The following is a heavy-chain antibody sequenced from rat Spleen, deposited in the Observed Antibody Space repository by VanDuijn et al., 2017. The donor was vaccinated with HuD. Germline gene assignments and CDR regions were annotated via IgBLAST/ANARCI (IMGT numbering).Heavy chain of an antibody. CDR3: TRVPGGAY. J-gene: IGHJ3*01. CDR2: ISYDGSST. Sequence: EVQLVESGGGLVQPGRSMKLSCAASGFTFSSFAMAWVRQAPTKGLEWVASISYDGSSTYYPDSVKGRFTISRDNAKSTLYLQMNSLRSEDTATYYCTRVPGGAYWGQGTLVTVSS. V-gene: IGHV5-29*01. CDR1: GFTFSSFA. D-gene: IGHD1-4*01.